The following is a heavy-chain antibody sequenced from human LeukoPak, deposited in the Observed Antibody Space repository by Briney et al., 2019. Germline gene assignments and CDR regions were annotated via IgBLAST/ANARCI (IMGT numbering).Heavy chain of an antibody. V-gene: IGHV4-30-2*01. CDR2: IYHSGST. J-gene: IGHJ5*02. Sequence: PSETLSLTCAVSGGSISSGGYSWSWIRQPPGKGLERIGYIYHSGSTYYNPSLKSRVTISVDRSKNQFSLKLSSVTAADTAVYYCARVSPQYDSSSFCWFDPWGQGTLVTVSS. CDR3: ARVSPQYDSSSFCWFDP. CDR1: GGSISSGGYS. D-gene: IGHD6-6*01.